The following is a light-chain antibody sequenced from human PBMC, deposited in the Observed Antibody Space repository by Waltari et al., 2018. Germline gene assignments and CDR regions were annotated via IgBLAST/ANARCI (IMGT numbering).Light chain of an antibody. CDR3: SSYRSSAIVV. V-gene: IGLV2-14*03. CDR2: GVT. CDR1: SSDVGGHNF. J-gene: IGLJ2*01. Sequence: QSALTQPASVSGSHGQSITISCPGTSSDVGGHNFVSWYQQHPGKAPKLIIFGVTNRPSGISDRFSGSKSGNTASLTISGLQAEDEGDYYCSSYRSSAIVVFGGGTKLSVL.